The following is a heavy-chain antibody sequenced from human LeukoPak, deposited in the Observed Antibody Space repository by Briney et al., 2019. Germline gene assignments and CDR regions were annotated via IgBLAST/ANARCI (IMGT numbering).Heavy chain of an antibody. CDR1: GFTFNTYG. D-gene: IGHD6-13*01. J-gene: IGHJ4*02. V-gene: IGHV3-30*18. CDR3: AKDNVAAAGRYFDY. CDR2: ISYDGSNK. Sequence: GGSLRLSCAASGFTFNTYGMHWVRQAPGKGLEWVALISYDGSNKYFADSVKGRFTISRDNSKNTLYLQMHSLRAEDTAVYYCAKDNVAAAGRYFDYWGQGTLVTVSS.